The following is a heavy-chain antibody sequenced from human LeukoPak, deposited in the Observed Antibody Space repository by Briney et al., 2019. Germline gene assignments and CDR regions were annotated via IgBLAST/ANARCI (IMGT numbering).Heavy chain of an antibody. CDR3: ARHGEAEDRYMDV. Sequence: KVSCKASGYTFTSYWIGWVRQMPGKGLEWMGIIYPGDSDTRYSPSFQGQVTISADKSISTAYLQWSSLKASDTAMYYCARHGEAEDRYMDVWGKGTTVTISS. CDR1: GYTFTSYW. J-gene: IGHJ6*03. D-gene: IGHD7-27*01. V-gene: IGHV5-51*01. CDR2: IYPGDSDT.